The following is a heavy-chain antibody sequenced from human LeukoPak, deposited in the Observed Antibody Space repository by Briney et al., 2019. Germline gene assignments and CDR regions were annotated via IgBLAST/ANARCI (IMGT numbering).Heavy chain of an antibody. D-gene: IGHD1-1*01. CDR2: IYYSGST. V-gene: IGHV4-59*06. CDR3: ARKTKGNSNFDY. CDR1: GGSIGSYY. Sequence: TSETLSLTCTVSGGSIGSYYWNWIRQHPGKGLEWIGYIYYSGSTYYNPSLKSRVTISVDTSKNQFSLKLSSVTAADTAVYYCARKTKGNSNFDYWGQGTLVTVSS. J-gene: IGHJ4*02.